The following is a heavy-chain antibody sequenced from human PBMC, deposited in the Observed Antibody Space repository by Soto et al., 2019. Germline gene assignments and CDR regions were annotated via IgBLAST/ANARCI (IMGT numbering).Heavy chain of an antibody. CDR1: AGSFSGYY. J-gene: IGHJ5*02. CDR2: INHSGST. CDR3: ARGGSIAARPRNNWFDP. D-gene: IGHD6-6*01. V-gene: IGHV4-34*01. Sequence: SQTLSLTCSVYAGSFSGYYWSWIRQPPGKGLEWIGEINHSGSTNYNPSLKSRVTISVDTSKNQFSLKLSSVTAADTAVYYCARGGSIAARPRNNWFDPWGQGTLVTVSS.